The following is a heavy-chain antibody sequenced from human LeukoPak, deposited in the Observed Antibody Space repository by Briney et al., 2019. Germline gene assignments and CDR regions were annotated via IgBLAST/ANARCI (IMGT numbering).Heavy chain of an antibody. D-gene: IGHD6-6*01. J-gene: IGHJ4*02. CDR1: GFSFSRYW. CDR3: VRVEYSSSSLDY. V-gene: IGHV3-7*01. Sequence: GGSLTLSCAASGFSFSRYWMSWVRQAPGKGLEWVASIKQDGSEKDYVDSVKGRFTISRDNDKNSLYLQMNSLRAEDSVVYYCVRVEYSSSSLDYWGQGTLVTVSS. CDR2: IKQDGSEK.